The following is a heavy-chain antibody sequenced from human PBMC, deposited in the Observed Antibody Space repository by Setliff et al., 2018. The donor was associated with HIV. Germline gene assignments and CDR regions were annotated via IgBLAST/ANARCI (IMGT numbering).Heavy chain of an antibody. Sequence: GESLKISCKGSGYSFTSYWIGWVRQLPGKGLEWMGIIYPGDSDTRYSPSFQGQVTIAADKSISTAYLQWSSLKASDTAMYYCARGGGTHSSSPRFDYWGQGTLVTVSS. CDR1: GYSFTSYW. J-gene: IGHJ4*02. D-gene: IGHD6-13*01. V-gene: IGHV5-51*01. CDR3: ARGGGTHSSSPRFDY. CDR2: IYPGDSDT.